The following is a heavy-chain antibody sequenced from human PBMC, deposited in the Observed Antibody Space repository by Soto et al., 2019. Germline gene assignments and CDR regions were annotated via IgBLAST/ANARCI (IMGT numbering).Heavy chain of an antibody. D-gene: IGHD3-22*01. CDR1: GYTFTGYY. CDR3: ARDLYHVSTVIELGWFDP. J-gene: IGHJ5*02. V-gene: IGHV1-2*02. CDR2: INPNSGGT. Sequence: GASVKVSCKASGYTFTGYYMHWVRQAPGQGLEWMGWINPNSGGTNYAQKFQGRVTMTRDTSISTAYMELSRLRSDDTAVYYCARDLYHVSTVIELGWFDPWGQGTLVTISS.